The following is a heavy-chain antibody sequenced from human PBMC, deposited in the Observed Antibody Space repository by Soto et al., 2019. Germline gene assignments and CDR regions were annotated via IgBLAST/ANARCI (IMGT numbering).Heavy chain of an antibody. Sequence: ASVKVSFKASGYTFSTYATHWVRQAPGQSLEWMGWLNGGTGQTRYSQKFQDRVIITRDTSASTGYMELSSLTSEDTAVYYCARGKGMEENYFYYGLDIWGQGTTVTVSS. J-gene: IGHJ6*02. CDR1: GYTFSTYA. CDR2: LNGGTGQT. CDR3: ARGKGMEENYFYYGLDI. D-gene: IGHD1-1*01. V-gene: IGHV1-3*01.